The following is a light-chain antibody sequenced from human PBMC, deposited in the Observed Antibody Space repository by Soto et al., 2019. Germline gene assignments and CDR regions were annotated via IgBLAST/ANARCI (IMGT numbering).Light chain of an antibody. J-gene: IGKJ3*01. CDR3: LQAYNYPFT. CDR1: QDIRND. V-gene: IGKV1-6*01. CDR2: AAS. Sequence: AIQMTQSPSSLSASVGDRVTITCRASQDIRNDLRWYQQKPGQAPNLLIFAASTLQIWVPSRFSGSGSGTSFTLPISRLQPEDFATYYCLQAYNYPFTFGPGTTVDIK.